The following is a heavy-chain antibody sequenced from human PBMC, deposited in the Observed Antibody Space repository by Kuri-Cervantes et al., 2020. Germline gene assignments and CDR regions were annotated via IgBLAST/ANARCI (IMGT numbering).Heavy chain of an antibody. J-gene: IGHJ4*02. Sequence: ASVKVSCKASGYTFTSYDINWVRQATGQGLEWMGWMNPNSGNTGYAQKFQGRVTMTRNTSISTAYMELSSLRSEDTAVYYCAKGIFDEYGDYGAPDYWGQVTLVTVSS. V-gene: IGHV1-8*01. CDR1: GYTFTSYD. CDR3: AKGIFDEYGDYGAPDY. CDR2: MNPNSGNT. D-gene: IGHD4-17*01.